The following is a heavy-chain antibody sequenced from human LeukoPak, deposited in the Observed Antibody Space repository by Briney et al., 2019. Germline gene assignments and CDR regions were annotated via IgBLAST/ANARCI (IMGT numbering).Heavy chain of an antibody. D-gene: IGHD2-2*01. CDR3: ARGYSFSCRSISCAGAYDF. J-gene: IGHJ3*01. CDR2: INQDGSQK. V-gene: IGHV3-7*01. CDR1: GFTFNTYW. Sequence: GGSLRLSCVASGFTFNTYWMTWVRQTPGQGLAWVANINQDGSQKYYVDSVQGRFTVSRDNAENSLYLLMNSLRAEDTAVYYCARGYSFSCRSISCAGAYDFWGQGTAVTVSS.